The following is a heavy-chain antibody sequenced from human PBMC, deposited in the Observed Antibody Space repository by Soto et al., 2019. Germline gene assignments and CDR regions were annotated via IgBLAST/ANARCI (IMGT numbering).Heavy chain of an antibody. Sequence: GGSLRLSCAASGFTFSSYSMNWVRQAPGKGLEWVSSISSSSSYIYYADSVKGRFTISRDNAKNSLYLQMNSLRAEDTAVYYCARDLDESIAAAKNWFDPWGQGTLVTVSS. D-gene: IGHD6-13*01. V-gene: IGHV3-21*01. CDR1: GFTFSSYS. CDR3: ARDLDESIAAAKNWFDP. CDR2: ISSSSSYI. J-gene: IGHJ5*02.